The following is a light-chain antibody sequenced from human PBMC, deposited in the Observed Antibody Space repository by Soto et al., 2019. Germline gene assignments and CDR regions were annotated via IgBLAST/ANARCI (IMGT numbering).Light chain of an antibody. CDR2: AAS. J-gene: IGKJ5*01. V-gene: IGKV1D-12*01. Sequence: DIQMTQSPSSVSASVGDRVTITCRASQGINSWLAWYQQKPGKAPKLLIYAASSLQSGVPSRFSGRASGTDFTLTISSLQPEDFATYYCQQANSFPITFGQGTRLEIK. CDR1: QGINSW. CDR3: QQANSFPIT.